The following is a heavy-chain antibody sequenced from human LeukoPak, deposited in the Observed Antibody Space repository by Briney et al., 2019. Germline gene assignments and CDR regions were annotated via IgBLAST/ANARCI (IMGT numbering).Heavy chain of an antibody. Sequence: HTGGSLRLSCAASGFTFSSYGMHWVRQAPGKGLEWVAVIWYDGSNKYYADSVKGRFTISRDNSKNTLYLQMNSLRAEDTAVYYCARVSAAGTNDNIDYWGQGTLVTVSS. J-gene: IGHJ4*02. V-gene: IGHV3-33*01. CDR2: IWYDGSNK. CDR1: GFTFSSYG. CDR3: ARVSAAGTNDNIDY. D-gene: IGHD6-13*01.